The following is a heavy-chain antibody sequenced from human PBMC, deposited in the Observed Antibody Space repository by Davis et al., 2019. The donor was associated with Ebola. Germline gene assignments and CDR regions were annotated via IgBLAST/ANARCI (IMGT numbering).Heavy chain of an antibody. CDR1: GGSISSYY. V-gene: IGHV4-59*08. CDR2: IYYSGST. J-gene: IGHJ4*02. Sequence: MPSETLSLTCTVSGGSISSYYWSWIRQPPGKGLEWIGYIYYSGSTNYNPSLKSRVTISVDTSKNQFSLKLSSVTAADTAVHYCARHSVEDYYDSSGYYYFDYWGQGTLVTVSS. D-gene: IGHD3-22*01. CDR3: ARHSVEDYYDSSGYYYFDY.